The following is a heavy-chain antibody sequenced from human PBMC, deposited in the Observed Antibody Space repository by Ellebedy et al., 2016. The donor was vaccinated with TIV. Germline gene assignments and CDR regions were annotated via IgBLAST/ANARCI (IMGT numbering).Heavy chain of an antibody. J-gene: IGHJ4*02. CDR2: MNPNSGNT. CDR3: ARGGSEAAGSFDY. Sequence: ASVKVSXXASGYTFTGYYMHWVRQAPGQGLEWMGWMNPNSGNTGYAQKFQGRVTMTRNTSISTAYMELSSLRSEDTAVYYCARGGSEAAGSFDYWGQGTLVTVSS. CDR1: GYTFTGYY. D-gene: IGHD6-13*01. V-gene: IGHV1-8*02.